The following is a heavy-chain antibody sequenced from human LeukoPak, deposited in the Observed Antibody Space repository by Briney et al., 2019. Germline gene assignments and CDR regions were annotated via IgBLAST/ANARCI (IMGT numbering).Heavy chain of an antibody. D-gene: IGHD5-18*01. Sequence: GGSLRLSCAASGFTFDDYAMHWVRQAPGKGLEWVSLISGDGGSTYYADSVKGRFTISRDNSKNSLYLQMNSLRTEDTALYYCAKDGTAMASDAFDIWGQGTMVTVSP. J-gene: IGHJ3*02. CDR2: ISGDGGST. V-gene: IGHV3-43*02. CDR3: AKDGTAMASDAFDI. CDR1: GFTFDDYA.